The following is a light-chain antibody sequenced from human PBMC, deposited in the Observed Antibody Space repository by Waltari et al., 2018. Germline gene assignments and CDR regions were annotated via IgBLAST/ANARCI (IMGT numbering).Light chain of an antibody. J-gene: IGLJ3*02. CDR1: NRDVGHYYL. CDR3: CSYAGSWIWV. Sequence: QAALTQPASVSGHPGQAITISCTGSNRDVGHYYLVAWYQKHPGKGPKLIIYEVTNRPSGISDRFSGFKTGNTASLTISGLQAEDEADYYCCSYAGSWIWVFGGGTELTVL. V-gene: IGLV2-23*02. CDR2: EVT.